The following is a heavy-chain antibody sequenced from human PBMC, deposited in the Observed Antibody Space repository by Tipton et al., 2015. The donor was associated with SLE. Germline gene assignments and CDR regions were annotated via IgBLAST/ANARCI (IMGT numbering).Heavy chain of an antibody. D-gene: IGHD6-13*01. Sequence: TLSLTCTVSGGSISTYYWSWIRQPPGKGLQWIAYIHYTGSTNSNPSLKSRVTLSVDTSKNQFSLRLNSVTAADTAVYYCARHVIPDISWTTIDYWGQGTLVNVSS. J-gene: IGHJ4*02. CDR3: ARHVIPDISWTTIDY. V-gene: IGHV4-59*08. CDR2: IHYTGST. CDR1: GGSISTYY.